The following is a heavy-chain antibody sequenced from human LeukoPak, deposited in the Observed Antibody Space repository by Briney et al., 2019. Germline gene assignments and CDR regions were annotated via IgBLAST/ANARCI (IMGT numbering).Heavy chain of an antibody. CDR3: ARAGITFGGFPFDY. CDR2: INHSGST. V-gene: IGHV4-34*01. CDR1: GGSFSGYY. D-gene: IGHD3-16*01. J-gene: IGHJ4*02. Sequence: SETLSLTCAVYGGSFSGYYWSWIRQPPGKGLEWIGEINHSGSTNYNPSLKSRVTISVDTSKNQFSLKLSSVTAADTAVYYCARAGITFGGFPFDYWGQGTLVTVSS.